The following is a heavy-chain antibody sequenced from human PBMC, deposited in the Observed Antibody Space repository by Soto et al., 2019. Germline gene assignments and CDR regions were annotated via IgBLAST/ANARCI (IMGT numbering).Heavy chain of an antibody. D-gene: IGHD3-16*01. CDR2: INTYNGKT. CDR3: AMVDVYVTPSPQDV. Sequence: QVQLVQSGAEVKNPGASVKVSCKTSGYIFTSYGIGWARQAPGQGLEWMGWINTYNGKTNYAQNLQGRVTLTTDTSTSTAYMELRSLRSNDTAIYDCAMVDVYVTPSPQDVW. V-gene: IGHV1-18*01. J-gene: IGHJ6*01. CDR1: GYIFTSYG.